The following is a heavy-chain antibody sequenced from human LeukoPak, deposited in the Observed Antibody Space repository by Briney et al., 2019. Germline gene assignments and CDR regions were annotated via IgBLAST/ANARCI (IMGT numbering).Heavy chain of an antibody. CDR1: GYSISSGYY. J-gene: IGHJ3*02. CDR2: IYHSGST. CDR3: ARIVPATAPSDAFDI. D-gene: IGHD2-2*01. V-gene: IGHV4-38-2*02. Sequence: SETLSLTCTVSGYSISSGYYWGWIRQPPGKGLEWIGSIYHSGSTYYNPSLKSRVTISVDTSKNQFSLKLSSVTAADTAVYYCARIVPATAPSDAFDIWGQGTMVTVSS.